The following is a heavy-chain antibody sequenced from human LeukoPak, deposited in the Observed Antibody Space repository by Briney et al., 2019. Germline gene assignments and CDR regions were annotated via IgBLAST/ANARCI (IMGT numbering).Heavy chain of an antibody. CDR3: ARGGYSSSSAGGY. D-gene: IGHD6-6*01. CDR1: GFTFSSYW. Sequence: GSLRLSCAASGFTFSSYWMHWVRQAPGKGLVWVSRINSDGSSTSYADSVKGRFTISRDNSKNTLYLQMSSLRAEDTAVYYCARGGYSSSSAGGYWGQGTLVTVSS. V-gene: IGHV3-74*01. CDR2: INSDGSST. J-gene: IGHJ4*02.